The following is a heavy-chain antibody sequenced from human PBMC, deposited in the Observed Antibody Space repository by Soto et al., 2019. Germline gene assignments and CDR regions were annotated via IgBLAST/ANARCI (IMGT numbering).Heavy chain of an antibody. Sequence: ASVKVSCKASGYTFTTYAMHWVRQAPGQRLEWMGWINAGNGNTKYSQKFQGRVTITRDTSASTAYMELSSLRSEDTAVYYCARDLMGYDSSGYYSTYNWLDHWGQGTLVTVSS. CDR2: INAGNGNT. J-gene: IGHJ5*02. V-gene: IGHV1-3*01. CDR1: GYTFTTYA. CDR3: ARDLMGYDSSGYYSTYNWLDH. D-gene: IGHD3-22*01.